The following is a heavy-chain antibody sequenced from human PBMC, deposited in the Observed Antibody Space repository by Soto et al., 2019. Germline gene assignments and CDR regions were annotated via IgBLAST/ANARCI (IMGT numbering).Heavy chain of an antibody. CDR3: ARVEAAAGTVFDY. D-gene: IGHD6-13*01. CDR1: GGSISSGGYY. CDR2: IYYSGST. J-gene: IGHJ4*02. Sequence: PSETLSLTCTVSGGSISSGGYYWSWIRQHPGKGLEWIGYIYYSGSTYYNPSLKSRVTISVDTSKNQFSLKLSSVTAADTAVYYCARVEAAAGTVFDYWGQGTLVTVSS. V-gene: IGHV4-31*03.